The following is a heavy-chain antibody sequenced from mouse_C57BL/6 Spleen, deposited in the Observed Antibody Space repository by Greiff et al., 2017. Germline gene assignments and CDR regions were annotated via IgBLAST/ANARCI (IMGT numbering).Heavy chain of an antibody. CDR1: GYTFTDYN. V-gene: IGHV1-22*01. D-gene: IGHD2-4*01. Sequence: EVQLVESGPELVKPGASVKMSCKASGYTFTDYNMHWVKQSHGKSLEWIGYINPNNGGNSYNQKFKGKATLTVNKSSSTAYMELRSLTSEDSAVYYCAREAYYDYAAMDYWGQGTSVTVSS. J-gene: IGHJ4*01. CDR3: AREAYYDYAAMDY. CDR2: INPNNGGN.